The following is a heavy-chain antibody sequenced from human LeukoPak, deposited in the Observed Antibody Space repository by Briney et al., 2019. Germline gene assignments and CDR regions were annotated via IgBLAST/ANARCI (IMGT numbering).Heavy chain of an antibody. D-gene: IGHD4-17*01. J-gene: IGHJ6*03. V-gene: IGHV3-74*01. CDR3: ARLTTVFEVFYYYMDV. CDR1: GFTFGSYW. Sequence: GGSLRLSCAASGFTFGSYWMHWVRQAPGKGLVWVSRINSDGSSTSYADSVKGRFTISRDNAKNTLYLQMNSLRAEDTAVYYCARLTTVFEVFYYYMDVWGKGTTVTVSS. CDR2: INSDGSST.